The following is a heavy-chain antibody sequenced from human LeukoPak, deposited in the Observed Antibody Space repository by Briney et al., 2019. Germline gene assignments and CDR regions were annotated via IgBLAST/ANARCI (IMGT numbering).Heavy chain of an antibody. V-gene: IGHV3-30*04. CDR2: ISYDGSNK. CDR1: GFTFSSYA. Sequence: GGSLRLSCAASGFTFSSYAMHWVRQAPGKGLEWVAVISYDGSNKYYADSVKGRFTISRDNSKNTLYLQMNNLRAEDTAVYYCARSTVAYYFDYWGQGTPVTVSS. J-gene: IGHJ4*02. CDR3: ARSTVAYYFDY. D-gene: IGHD4-23*01.